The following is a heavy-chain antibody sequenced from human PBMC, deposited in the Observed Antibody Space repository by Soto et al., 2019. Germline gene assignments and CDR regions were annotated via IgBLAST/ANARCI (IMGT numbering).Heavy chain of an antibody. CDR2: IHYTGAT. CDR3: VRVAAGGIFDS. Sequence: SETLPLTCTVSRGSINDSYWTWIRQPPGKSLEWIGYIHYTGATNHNPSLRGRVTMSVDTSNNQFSLKLSSVTAADTAVYYCVRVAAGGIFDSWAPGNMVT. V-gene: IGHV4-59*01. D-gene: IGHD2-15*01. CDR1: RGSINDSY. J-gene: IGHJ4*02.